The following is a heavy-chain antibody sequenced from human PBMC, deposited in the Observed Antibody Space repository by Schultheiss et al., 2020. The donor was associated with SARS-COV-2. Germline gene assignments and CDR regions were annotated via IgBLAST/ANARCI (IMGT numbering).Heavy chain of an antibody. CDR3: AKDTDPGIADTSGFDY. D-gene: IGHD6-13*01. V-gene: IGHV3-9*01. CDR1: GFTFDDYA. CDR2: ISWNSGSI. Sequence: SLKISCAASGFTFDDYAMHWVRQAPGKGLEWVSGISWNSGSIGYADSVKGRFTISRDNAKNSLYLQMNSLRAEDTALYYCAKDTDPGIADTSGFDYWGQGTLVTVSS. J-gene: IGHJ4*02.